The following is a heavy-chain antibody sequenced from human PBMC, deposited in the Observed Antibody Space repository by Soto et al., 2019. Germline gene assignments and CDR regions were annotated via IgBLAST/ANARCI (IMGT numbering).Heavy chain of an antibody. CDR1: GGSISSGDYY. CDR3: ARGIQLWPRFDP. J-gene: IGHJ5*02. CDR2: IYYSGST. Sequence: SETLSLTCTVSGGSISSGDYYWSWIRQPPGKGLEWIGYIYYSGSTYYNPSLKSRVTISVDTSKNQFSLKLSSATAADTAVYYCARGIQLWPRFDPWGQGTLVTVSS. D-gene: IGHD5-18*01. V-gene: IGHV4-30-4*01.